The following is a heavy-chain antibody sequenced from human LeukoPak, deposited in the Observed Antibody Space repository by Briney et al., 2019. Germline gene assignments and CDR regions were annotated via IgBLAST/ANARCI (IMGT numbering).Heavy chain of an antibody. Sequence: GGSLRLSCAASGFTFSSYSMNWVRQAPGKGLEWVSRINGGGSSTSYADSVKGRFTTSRDNAENTVNLQMNGLRAEDTAVYYCARGIFGHYGMDVWGQGTMVTVSS. V-gene: IGHV3-74*01. CDR3: ARGIFGHYGMDV. CDR1: GFTFSSYS. D-gene: IGHD3-3*01. J-gene: IGHJ6*02. CDR2: INGGGSST.